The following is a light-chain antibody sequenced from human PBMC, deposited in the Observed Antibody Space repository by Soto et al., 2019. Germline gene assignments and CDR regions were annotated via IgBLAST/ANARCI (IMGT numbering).Light chain of an antibody. V-gene: IGKV3-11*01. Sequence: EIVLTQSPATLSLSPGERATLACRASQSVSRYLAWYQQKPGQAPRLLIYDASNRATGIPARFSGSGSGTDFTLTISSLEPEDFAVYYCQQRSNSPLTFGGGTNVVNK. CDR2: DAS. J-gene: IGKJ4*01. CDR1: QSVSRY. CDR3: QQRSNSPLT.